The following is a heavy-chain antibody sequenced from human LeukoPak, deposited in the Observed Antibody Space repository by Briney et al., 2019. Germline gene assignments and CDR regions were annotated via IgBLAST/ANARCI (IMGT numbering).Heavy chain of an antibody. CDR1: GFTFSNFA. D-gene: IGHD3-16*01. CDR2: ISDSGAST. CDR3: AKDSGGQRYPPPDIDY. V-gene: IGHV3-23*01. J-gene: IGHJ4*02. Sequence: PGGSLRLSCAASGFTFSNFAMSWVRQAPGKGLECVSVISDSGASTYFADSVRGRFTISRDNSKNTLYLQMNSLRAEDTAVYYCAKDSGGQRYPPPDIDYWGQGTLVTVSS.